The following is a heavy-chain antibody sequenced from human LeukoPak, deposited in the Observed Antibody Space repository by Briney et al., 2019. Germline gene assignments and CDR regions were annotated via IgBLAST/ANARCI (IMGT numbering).Heavy chain of an antibody. V-gene: IGHV3-72*01. CDR2: SRNKLNGHSA. CDR3: AKDGEVAGNRYAFEV. Sequence: GGSLRLSCAASGFIFSDHYMNWVRQAPGKGLEWVGRSRNKLNGHSAEYAASVKGRFTISRDDSSNSVYLQMNSLKTEDTAIYFCAKDGEVAGNRYAFEVAGQGTMVTVSS. CDR1: GFIFSDHY. J-gene: IGHJ3*01. D-gene: IGHD6-19*01.